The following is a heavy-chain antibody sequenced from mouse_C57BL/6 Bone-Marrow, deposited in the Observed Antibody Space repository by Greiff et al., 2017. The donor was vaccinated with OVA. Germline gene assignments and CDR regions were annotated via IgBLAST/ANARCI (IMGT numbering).Heavy chain of an antibody. Sequence: VQLQQPGAELVKPGASVKLSCKASGYTFTSYWMHWVKQRPGRGLEWIGRIDPNSGGTKYNEKFKSKATLTVDKPSSTTYVQLSSLTSEDAAVYFCSRRVSYYFDYWGQGTTLTVSS. J-gene: IGHJ2*01. CDR1: GYTFTSYW. CDR2: IDPNSGGT. D-gene: IGHD6-2*01. V-gene: IGHV1-72*01. CDR3: SRRVSYYFDY.